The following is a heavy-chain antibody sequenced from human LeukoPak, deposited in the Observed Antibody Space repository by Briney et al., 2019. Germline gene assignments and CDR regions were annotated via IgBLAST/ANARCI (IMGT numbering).Heavy chain of an antibody. CDR2: INPNSGGT. V-gene: IGHV1-2*04. Sequence: ASVKVSCKASGYTFTGYYMHWVRQAPGQGLEWMGWINPNSGGTNYAQKFQGWVTMTRDTSISTAYMELSRLRSDDTAVYYCARDSSKTPIEYYYGMDVWGQGTTVTVSS. CDR1: GYTFTGYY. D-gene: IGHD3-22*01. CDR3: ARDSSKTPIEYYYGMDV. J-gene: IGHJ6*02.